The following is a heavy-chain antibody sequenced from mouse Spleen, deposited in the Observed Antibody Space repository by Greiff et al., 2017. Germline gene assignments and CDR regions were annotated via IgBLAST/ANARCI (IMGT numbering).Heavy chain of an antibody. D-gene: IGHD1-1*01. J-gene: IGHJ2*01. CDR1: GYAFSSSW. CDR3: AREGGIYYYGSSYGFDY. CDR2: IYPGDGDT. V-gene: IGHV1-82*01. Sequence: QVQLQQSGPELVKPGASVKISCKASGYAFSSSWMNWVKQRPGKGLEWIGRIYPGDGDTNYNGKFKGKATLTADKSSSTAYMQLSSLTSEDSAVYFCAREGGIYYYGSSYGFDYWGQGTTLTVSS.